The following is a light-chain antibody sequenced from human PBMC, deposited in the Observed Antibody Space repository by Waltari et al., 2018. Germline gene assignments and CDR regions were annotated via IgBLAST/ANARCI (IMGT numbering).Light chain of an antibody. V-gene: IGKV1-39*01. CDR1: QSISSY. J-gene: IGKJ5*01. Sequence: DIQMTQSPSSLSASVGDRVTITCRASQSISSYLNWYQQKPGRAPKLLIYAASSLRSGVPSRFSCSGSGTDFTLTISSLQPEDFATYYCQQSSSTPQSTFGQGTRLEIK. CDR2: AAS. CDR3: QQSSSTPQST.